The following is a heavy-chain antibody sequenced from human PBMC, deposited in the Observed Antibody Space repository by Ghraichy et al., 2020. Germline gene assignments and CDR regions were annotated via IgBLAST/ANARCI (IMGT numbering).Heavy chain of an antibody. D-gene: IGHD3-10*01. CDR2: INHSGST. J-gene: IGHJ5*02. CDR3: ARGLLLLWFGELFSLNWFDP. V-gene: IGHV4-34*01. Sequence: SETLSLTCAVYGGSFSGYYWSWIRQPPGKGLEWIGEINHSGSTNYNPSLKSRVTISVDTSKNQFSLKLSSVTAADTAVYYCARGLLLLWFGELFSLNWFDPWGQGTLVTVSS. CDR1: GGSFSGYY.